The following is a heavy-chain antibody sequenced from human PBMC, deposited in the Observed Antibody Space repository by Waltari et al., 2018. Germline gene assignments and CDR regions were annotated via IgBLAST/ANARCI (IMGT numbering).Heavy chain of an antibody. J-gene: IGHJ3*02. Sequence: EVQLVESGGGVVQPGGSLRLSCGASGFSFSTSCMSWVRQAPGKGLEWVANIKEDGNQKNYLDSVEGRLTVSRDNAKNSLYLQMNSLSAEDTAVYYCARDPYTGGYGAFDIWGQGTMVTVSS. CDR3: ARDPYTGGYGAFDI. CDR1: GFSFSTSC. V-gene: IGHV3-7*01. D-gene: IGHD3-10*01. CDR2: IKEDGNQK.